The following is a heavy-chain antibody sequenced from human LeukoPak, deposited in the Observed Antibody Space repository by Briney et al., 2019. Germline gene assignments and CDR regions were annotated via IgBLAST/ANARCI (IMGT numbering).Heavy chain of an antibody. CDR1: GGSISGYH. Sequence: SETLSLTCNVSGGSISGYHWSWIRQPPGKGLEWLGYIYYSGSSNYNPSLKRRVTMSADTSKNQFSLKLSSVTAADTAVYYCAREGPIEYYDFWSGYYVDYWGQGTLVTVSS. J-gene: IGHJ4*02. V-gene: IGHV4-59*01. CDR3: AREGPIEYYDFWSGYYVDY. D-gene: IGHD3-3*01. CDR2: IYYSGSS.